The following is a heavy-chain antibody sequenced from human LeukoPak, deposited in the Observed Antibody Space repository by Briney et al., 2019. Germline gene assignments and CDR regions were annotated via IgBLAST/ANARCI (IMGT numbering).Heavy chain of an antibody. CDR1: GITFSSYA. V-gene: IGHV3-23*01. Sequence: GGSLRLSCAVSGITFSSYAMSWVRQAPTKGLEWVSGISGSGGSTYYADSVKGRFTISRDNSKNTLYLQMNSLRAEDTAVYYCAPGGRYCSDNICLYNWFDPWGQGTLVTVSS. CDR3: APGGRYCSDNICLYNWFDP. CDR2: ISGSGGST. D-gene: IGHD2-15*01. J-gene: IGHJ5*02.